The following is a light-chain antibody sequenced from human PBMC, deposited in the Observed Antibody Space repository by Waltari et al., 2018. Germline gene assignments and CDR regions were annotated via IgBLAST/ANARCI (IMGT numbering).Light chain of an antibody. Sequence: DIQMTQSPSTLSASVGDRVTITCRASQSINSWLAWYQQKPGKAPKLLIQKASNLESGVPSRFSGSGSGTEFTLTISSLQPDDFATYFCQQYTSPPWTFGQGTKVEIK. CDR3: QQYTSPPWT. CDR2: KAS. J-gene: IGKJ1*01. V-gene: IGKV1-5*03. CDR1: QSINSW.